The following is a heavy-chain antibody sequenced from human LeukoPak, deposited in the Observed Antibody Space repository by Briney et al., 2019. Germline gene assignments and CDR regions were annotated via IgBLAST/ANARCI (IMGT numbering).Heavy chain of an antibody. D-gene: IGHD3-22*01. V-gene: IGHV3-7*01. CDR1: GFTFSSYW. J-gene: IGHJ4*02. CDR3: AKPFSTYYYDSSGYYYDY. CDR2: MKQDGSEK. Sequence: PGGSLRLSCAASGFTFSSYWMSWVRQAPGKGLEWVANMKQDGSEKYYVDSVKGRFTISRDNSKNTLYLQTNSLRAEDTAVYYCAKPFSTYYYDSSGYYYDYWGQGTLVTVSS.